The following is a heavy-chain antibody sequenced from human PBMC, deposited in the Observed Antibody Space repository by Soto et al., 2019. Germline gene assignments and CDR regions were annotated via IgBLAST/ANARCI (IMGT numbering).Heavy chain of an antibody. CDR3: ARNMVVTATDWYFDL. Sequence: PXETLSLTCTVSGGSISSGTYYWGWIRQPPGKGLEWIGSIFYSGTTYYNPSLKSRVTISVDTSKNQFSLKLSSVTAADTAVYYCARNMVVTATDWYFDLWGRGTLVTVSS. D-gene: IGHD2-21*02. V-gene: IGHV4-39*01. CDR2: IFYSGTT. CDR1: GGSISSGTYY. J-gene: IGHJ2*01.